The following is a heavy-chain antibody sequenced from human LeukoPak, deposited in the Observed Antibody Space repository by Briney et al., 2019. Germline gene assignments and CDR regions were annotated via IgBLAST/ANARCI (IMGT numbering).Heavy chain of an antibody. Sequence: SETLSLTCTVSGGSNSSGSYYWSWIRQPAGKGLEWIGHIYTSGSTNYNPSLKSRATISVDTSKNQFSLKLSSVTAADTAVYYCARVPGYCSGGSCYYYYDMDVWGQGTTVTVSS. CDR3: ARVPGYCSGGSCYYYYDMDV. D-gene: IGHD2-15*01. V-gene: IGHV4-61*09. CDR2: IYTSGST. CDR1: GGSNSSGSYY. J-gene: IGHJ6*02.